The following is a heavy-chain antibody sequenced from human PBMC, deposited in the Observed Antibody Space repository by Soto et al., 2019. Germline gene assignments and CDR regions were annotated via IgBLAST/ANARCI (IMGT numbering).Heavy chain of an antibody. Sequence: EVQLVESGGGLVKPGGSLRLSCAASGFTFSTYSMSWVRQAPGKGLEWVSSISSSSSYIYYADSVKGRFTISRDNAKNSLYLQMNSLRAEDTAVYYCARDRGGYLKAFDIWGQGTMVTVSS. D-gene: IGHD3-10*01. J-gene: IGHJ3*02. CDR3: ARDRGGYLKAFDI. CDR2: ISSSSSYI. V-gene: IGHV3-21*01. CDR1: GFTFSTYS.